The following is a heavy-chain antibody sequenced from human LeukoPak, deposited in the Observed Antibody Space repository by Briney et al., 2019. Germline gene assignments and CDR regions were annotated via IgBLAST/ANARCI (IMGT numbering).Heavy chain of an antibody. Sequence: PGGSLRLSRAASGFTVSSNYMNWARQAPGKGLEWVSVIYSGGSIYYADSVKGRFTISRDNAKNSLFLQMNSLRAEDTAVYYCARERIATASAGDYWGQGTLVTVSS. V-gene: IGHV3-53*01. D-gene: IGHD6-13*01. CDR1: GFTVSSNY. CDR2: IYSGGSI. J-gene: IGHJ4*02. CDR3: ARERIATASAGDY.